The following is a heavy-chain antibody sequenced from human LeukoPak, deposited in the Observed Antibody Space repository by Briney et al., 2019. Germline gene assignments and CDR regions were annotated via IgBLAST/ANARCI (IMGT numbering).Heavy chain of an antibody. CDR2: IKQDGSEK. J-gene: IGHJ4*02. V-gene: IGHV3-7*01. D-gene: IGHD3-3*01. Sequence: GGSLRLSCAASGFTFSSYWMSWVRQAPGKGLEWVANIKQDGSEKYYVDSVKGRFTISRDNAKNSLYLQMNSLRAEDTAVYYCARCYDFWSGYEIDYWGQGTLVTVSS. CDR1: GFTFSSYW. CDR3: ARCYDFWSGYEIDY.